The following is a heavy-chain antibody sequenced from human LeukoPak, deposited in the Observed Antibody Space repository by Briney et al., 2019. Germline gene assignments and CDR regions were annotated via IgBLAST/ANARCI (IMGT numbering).Heavy chain of an antibody. CDR1: GYTFTGYY. J-gene: IGHJ3*02. CDR3: AVSWNDAFDI. CDR2: MNPNSGNT. D-gene: IGHD1-1*01. Sequence: ASVKVSCKASGYTFTGYYMHWVRQATGQGLEWMGWMNPNSGNTGYAQKFQGRVTMTRNTSISTAYMELSSLRSEDTAVYYCAVSWNDAFDIWGQGTMVTVSS. V-gene: IGHV1-8*02.